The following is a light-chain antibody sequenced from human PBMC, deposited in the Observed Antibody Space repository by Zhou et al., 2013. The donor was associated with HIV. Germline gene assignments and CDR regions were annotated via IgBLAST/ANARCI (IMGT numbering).Light chain of an antibody. CDR2: GSS. CDR3: QQSYSTPPT. V-gene: IGKV1-39*01. J-gene: IGKJ5*01. Sequence: DIQMTQSPSSLSASVGDRVTITCRASQSISSYLNWYQHKPGKAPKLLIYGSSSLQSGVPSRFSGSGSGTEFTLSISSLQPEDFATYYCQQSYSTPPTFGQRDTTGD. CDR1: QSISSY.